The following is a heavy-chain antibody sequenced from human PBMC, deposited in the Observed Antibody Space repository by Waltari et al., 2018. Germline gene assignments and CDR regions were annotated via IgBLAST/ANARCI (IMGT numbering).Heavy chain of an antibody. CDR1: GGTFSSYT. D-gene: IGHD4-17*01. Sequence: QVQLVQSGAEVKKPGSSVKVSCKASGGTFSSYTISWVRQAPGQGLEWMGRISPILGIANYAQKFQGRVTITADKSRSTAYMELSSLRSEDTAVYYCARASDDYGDYRGWFDPWGQGTLVTVSS. V-gene: IGHV1-69*02. J-gene: IGHJ5*02. CDR3: ARASDDYGDYRGWFDP. CDR2: ISPILGIA.